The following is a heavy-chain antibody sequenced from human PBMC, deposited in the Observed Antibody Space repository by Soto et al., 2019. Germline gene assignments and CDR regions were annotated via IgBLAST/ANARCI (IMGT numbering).Heavy chain of an antibody. D-gene: IGHD2-2*01. CDR3: ARGSRFRIVVVPAARGNYYYYMDV. J-gene: IGHJ6*03. CDR2: MNPNSGNT. CDR1: GYTFTSYD. V-gene: IGHV1-8*01. Sequence: GASVKVSCKASGYTFTSYDINWVRQATGQGLEWMGWMNPNSGNTGYAQKFQCRVTMTRNTSISTAYMELSSLRSEDTAVYYCARGSRFRIVVVPAARGNYYYYMDVWGKGTTVTVSS.